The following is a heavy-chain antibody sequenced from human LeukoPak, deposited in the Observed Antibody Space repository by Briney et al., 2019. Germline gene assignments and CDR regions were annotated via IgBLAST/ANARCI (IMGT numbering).Heavy chain of an antibody. CDR3: ARGASYCSSTSCYWGAFDY. J-gene: IGHJ4*02. CDR2: ISYDGSNK. V-gene: IGHV3-30*04. Sequence: GGSLRLSCAASGFTFSSYAMHWVRQAPGKGLEWVAVISYDGSNKYYADSVKGRFTISRDNSKNTLYLQMNSLRAEDTAVYYCARGASYCSSTSCYWGAFDYWGQGTLVTVSS. CDR1: GFTFSSYA. D-gene: IGHD2-2*01.